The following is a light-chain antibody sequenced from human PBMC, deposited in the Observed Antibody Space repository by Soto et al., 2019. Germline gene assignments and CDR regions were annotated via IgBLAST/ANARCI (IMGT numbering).Light chain of an antibody. CDR3: CSYTSLSTVV. J-gene: IGLJ2*01. CDR2: AVS. V-gene: IGLV2-14*01. Sequence: QSALTQPASVSGSPGQSITISCTGTSSDVGGYNHVSWYQHSPGKAPKLILFAVSDRPSGVSHRFSGSKSGNTSSLTISGLQADDEADYYCCSYTSLSTVVFGGGTKLTVL. CDR1: SSDVGGYNH.